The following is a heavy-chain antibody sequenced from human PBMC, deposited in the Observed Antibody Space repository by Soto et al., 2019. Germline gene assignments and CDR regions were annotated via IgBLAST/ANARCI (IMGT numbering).Heavy chain of an antibody. CDR3: ARDSLLWFGNWNWFDP. J-gene: IGHJ5*02. D-gene: IGHD3-10*01. CDR2: TYYRSKWYN. CDR1: GDSVSSNSAA. Sequence: SQTLSLTCAISGDSVSSNSAAWNWIRQSPSRGLEWRGRTYYRSKWYNDYAVSVKSRITINPDTSKNQFSLQLNSVTPEDTAVYYCARDSLLWFGNWNWFDPWGQGTLVTVSS. V-gene: IGHV6-1*01.